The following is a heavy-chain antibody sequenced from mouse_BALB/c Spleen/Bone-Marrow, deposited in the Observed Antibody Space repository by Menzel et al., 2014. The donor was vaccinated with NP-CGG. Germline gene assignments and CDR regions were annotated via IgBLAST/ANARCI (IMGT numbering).Heavy chain of an antibody. CDR1: GFTFSSYT. Sequence: EVKVVESGGGLVKPGGSLKLSCAASGFTFSSYTMSWVRRTPEKRLEWVATISSGGSYTYYPDSVKGRFTISRDNAKNTLYLQMSSLKSEDTAMYYCTRDAMDYWGQGTSVTVSS. J-gene: IGHJ4*01. CDR2: ISSGGSYT. CDR3: TRDAMDY. V-gene: IGHV5-6-4*01.